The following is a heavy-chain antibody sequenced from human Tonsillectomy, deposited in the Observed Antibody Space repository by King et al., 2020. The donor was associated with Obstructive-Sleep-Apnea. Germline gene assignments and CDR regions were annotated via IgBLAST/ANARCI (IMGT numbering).Heavy chain of an antibody. CDR3: ARHFQTTVVTPGDY. D-gene: IGHD4-23*01. V-gene: IGHV5-51*01. CDR1: GYSFSNYW. Sequence: VQLVESGAEVKKPGESLKISCKGSGYSFSNYWIGWLRQMPGKGLEWIGIIYPGDSDTRYSPSFQGQVTISADKSISTAYLQWSSLKASDTAIYYCARHFQTTVVTPGDYWGQGTLVTVSS. CDR2: IYPGDSDT. J-gene: IGHJ4*02.